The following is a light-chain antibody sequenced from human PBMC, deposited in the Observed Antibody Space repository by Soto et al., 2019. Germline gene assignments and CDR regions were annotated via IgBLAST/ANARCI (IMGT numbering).Light chain of an antibody. CDR2: GAS. J-gene: IGKJ1*01. CDR3: QQYAASPRT. CDR1: QSVSSNY. Sequence: EIVLTQSPGTLSLSPRERATLSCRASQSVSSNYLAWYQHKPGQAPRLLIYGASSRAPGIPDRFSGSGSGADFSLTISRLAPGDFAVYYCQQYAASPRTFGQGTQV. V-gene: IGKV3-20*01.